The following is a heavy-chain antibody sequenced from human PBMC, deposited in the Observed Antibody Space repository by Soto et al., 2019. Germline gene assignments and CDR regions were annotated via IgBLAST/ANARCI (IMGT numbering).Heavy chain of an antibody. CDR3: ARGGVSTRTFDY. Sequence: ESLKISCKGSGYNFAGYWIAWVRQMPGKGLELMGIIYPSDSDTRYRPSFQGQVTISVDKSISSAYLQWSSLRASDTAMYYCARGGVSTRTFDYWGQGTPVTVSS. CDR2: IYPSDSDT. D-gene: IGHD3-3*01. J-gene: IGHJ4*02. V-gene: IGHV5-51*01. CDR1: GYNFAGYW.